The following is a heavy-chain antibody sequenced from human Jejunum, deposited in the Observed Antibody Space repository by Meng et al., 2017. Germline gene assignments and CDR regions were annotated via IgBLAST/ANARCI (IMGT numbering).Heavy chain of an antibody. V-gene: IGHV4-34*01. Sequence: QVKLQQWGAGLLKPSETLSLTCAVYGGSISDYYWTWIRQPPGKGLEWIGEINDSGSTNYNPSLKSRVTISVDTSKSQFYLRVSSVTAAETAVYYCARGNEYSNYGADFWGQGTLVTVSS. CDR2: INDSGST. D-gene: IGHD4-11*01. CDR3: ARGNEYSNYGADF. CDR1: GGSISDYY. J-gene: IGHJ4*02.